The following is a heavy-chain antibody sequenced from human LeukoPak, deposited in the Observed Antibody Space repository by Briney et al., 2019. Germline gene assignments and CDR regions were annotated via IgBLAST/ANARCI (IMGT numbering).Heavy chain of an antibody. CDR2: TFPSGGEI. Sequence: GGSLRLSCAASGFTFSTFAMIWVRQPPGKGLEWVSSTFPSGGEIHYADSVRGRFTISRDNSKSTLSLQMNSLRAEDTAIYYCATYRQVLLPFESWGQGTLVTVSS. V-gene: IGHV3-23*01. D-gene: IGHD2-8*02. J-gene: IGHJ4*02. CDR1: GFTFSTFA. CDR3: ATYRQVLLPFES.